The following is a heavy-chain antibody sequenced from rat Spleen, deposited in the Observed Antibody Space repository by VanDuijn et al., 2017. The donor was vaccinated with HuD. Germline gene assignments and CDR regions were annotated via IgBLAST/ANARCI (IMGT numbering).Heavy chain of an antibody. CDR1: GFTFSNYW. CDR3: AKDRVGGYVMDA. D-gene: IGHD1-11*01. CDR2: ISTDGGST. J-gene: IGHJ2*01. Sequence: EVQLVESGGGLVQPGRSLKLSCAASGFTFSNYWMYWIRQAPGKGLEWVSSISTDGGSTYYPDSVKGRFTISRDNAENTVYLQMISLRSEDTATYYCAKDRVGGYVMDAWGQGVMVTVSS. V-gene: IGHV5-58*01.